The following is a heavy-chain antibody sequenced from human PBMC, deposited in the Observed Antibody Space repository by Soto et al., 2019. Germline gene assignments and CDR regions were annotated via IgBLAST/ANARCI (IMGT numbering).Heavy chain of an antibody. V-gene: IGHV3-30*18. CDR2: ISYDGSKN. CDR3: AKGSTAMTYFHY. Sequence: QVQLVESGGGVVQPGRSLRLSCAASGFTFSSYGMHWVRQATGKGLEWVAVISYDGSKNYYADSVKGRFTVSRDKSKNTLYLQMNSLRAEDTAVYYCAKGSTAMTYFHYWGQGTLGTVSS. J-gene: IGHJ4*02. D-gene: IGHD5-18*01. CDR1: GFTFSSYG.